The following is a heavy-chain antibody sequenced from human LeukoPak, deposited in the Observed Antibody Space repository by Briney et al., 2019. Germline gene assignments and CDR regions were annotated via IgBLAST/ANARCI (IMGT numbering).Heavy chain of an antibody. Sequence: SETLSLTCAVYGGSFSGYYWSWIRQPPGKGLEWIGEINHSGSTNYNPSLESRVTISVDTSKNQFSLKLSSVTAADTAVYYCAGVPRFGYGQHKIDYWGQGTLVTVSS. J-gene: IGHJ4*02. CDR2: INHSGST. CDR1: GGSFSGYY. D-gene: IGHD5-18*01. CDR3: AGVPRFGYGQHKIDY. V-gene: IGHV4-34*01.